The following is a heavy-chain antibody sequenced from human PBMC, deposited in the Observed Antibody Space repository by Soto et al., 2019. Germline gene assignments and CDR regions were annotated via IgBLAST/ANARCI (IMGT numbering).Heavy chain of an antibody. CDR2: IYSGGST. J-gene: IGHJ4*02. Sequence: GGSLRLSCAASGFTVSSNYMSWVRQAPGKGLEWVSVIYSGGSTYYADSVKGRFTISRDNSKNTLYLQMNSLRAEDTAVYYWATDSIALQYGSTNPPLYYFDYWGQGTLVTVSS. CDR1: GFTVSSNY. D-gene: IGHD2-2*01. CDR3: ATDSIALQYGSTNPPLYYFDY. V-gene: IGHV3-66*01.